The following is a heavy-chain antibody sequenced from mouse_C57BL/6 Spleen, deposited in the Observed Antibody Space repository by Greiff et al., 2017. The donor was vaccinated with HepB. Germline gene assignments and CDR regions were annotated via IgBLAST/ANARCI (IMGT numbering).Heavy chain of an antibody. J-gene: IGHJ2*01. CDR3: ASLYYGSSFDY. V-gene: IGHV1-7*01. CDR2: INPSSGYT. Sequence: VQVVESGAELAKPGASVKLSCKASGYTFTSYWMHWVKQRPGQGLEWIGYINPSSGYTKYNQKFKDKATLTADKSSSTAYMQLSSLTYEDSAVYYCASLYYGSSFDYWGQGTTLTVSS. D-gene: IGHD1-1*01. CDR1: GYTFTSYW.